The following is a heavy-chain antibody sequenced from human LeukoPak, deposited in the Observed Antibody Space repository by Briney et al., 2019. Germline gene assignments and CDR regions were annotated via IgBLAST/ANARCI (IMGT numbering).Heavy chain of an antibody. V-gene: IGHV1-69*04. J-gene: IGHJ5*02. Sequence: GASVKVSCKASGGTFSSYAISWVRQAPGQGLEWMGRIIPIFGIANYAQKFQGRVTITADKSTSTAYMELSSLRYEDTAVYYCASENSSGQGGGANWFDPWGQGTLVTVSS. CDR1: GGTFSSYA. CDR2: IIPIFGIA. D-gene: IGHD6-19*01. CDR3: ASENSSGQGGGANWFDP.